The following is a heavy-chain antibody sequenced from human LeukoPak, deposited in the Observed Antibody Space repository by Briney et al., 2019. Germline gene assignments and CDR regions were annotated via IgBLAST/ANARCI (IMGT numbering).Heavy chain of an antibody. CDR2: FDPEDGET. CDR1: GYTLTELS. D-gene: IGHD3-10*01. J-gene: IGHJ5*02. CDR3: ADYGSGSYYSGNWFDP. V-gene: IGHV1-24*01. Sequence: ASVKVSCKVSGYTLTELSMHWVRQAPGKGLEWMGGFDPEDGETIYAQKFQGRVTMTEDTSTDTAYMELSSLRSEDTAVYYCADYGSGSYYSGNWFDPWGQGTLVTVSS.